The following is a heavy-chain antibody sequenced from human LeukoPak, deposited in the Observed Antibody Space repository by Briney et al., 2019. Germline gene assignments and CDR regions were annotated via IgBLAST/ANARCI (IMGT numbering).Heavy chain of an antibody. CDR1: GGSFSGYY. CDR3: ARGLYWYVGRYFDY. CDR2: INHSGST. D-gene: IGHD2-8*02. Sequence: SXXLSLTCAVYGGSFSGYYWSWIRQPPGKGLEWIGEINHSGSTNYNPSLKSRVTISVDTSKSQFSLKLSSVTAADTAVYYCARGLYWYVGRYFDYWGQGTLVTVSS. V-gene: IGHV4-34*01. J-gene: IGHJ4*02.